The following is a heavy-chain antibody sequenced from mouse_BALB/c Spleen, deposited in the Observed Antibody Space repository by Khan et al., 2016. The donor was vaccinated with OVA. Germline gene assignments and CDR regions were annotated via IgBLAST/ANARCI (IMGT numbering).Heavy chain of an antibody. V-gene: IGHV14-3*02. CDR1: GFNIKDTY. CDR2: IDPANGNT. D-gene: IGHD1-1*01. Sequence: VQLQQSGAELVKPGASVKLSCTASGFNIKDTYMHWVKQRPEQGLERIGRIDPANGNTKYDPKFQGKATITADTTSNTAYLQLSSLTSEDTAVYYCARYYGSSYWYFDVWGAGTTVTVSS. J-gene: IGHJ1*01. CDR3: ARYYGSSYWYFDV.